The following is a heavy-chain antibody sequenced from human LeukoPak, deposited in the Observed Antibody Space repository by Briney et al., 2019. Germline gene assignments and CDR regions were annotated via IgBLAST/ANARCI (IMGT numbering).Heavy chain of an antibody. CDR1: GYTFTSYY. Sequence: ASVKVSRKASGYTFTSYYMHWVRQAPGQGLEWMGIINPSGGSTSYAQKFQGRVTMTRDTSTSTVYMELSSLRSEDTAVYYCARGSIVSSGYYPYYFDYWGQGTLVTVSS. V-gene: IGHV1-46*01. J-gene: IGHJ4*02. CDR2: INPSGGST. CDR3: ARGSIVSSGYYPYYFDY. D-gene: IGHD3-22*01.